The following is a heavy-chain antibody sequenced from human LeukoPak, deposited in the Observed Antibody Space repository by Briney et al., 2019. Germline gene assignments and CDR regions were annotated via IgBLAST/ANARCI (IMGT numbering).Heavy chain of an antibody. CDR3: ARDISNNNPFNWFDP. V-gene: IGHV1-18*01. CDR2: INPYNGNT. Sequence: ASVKVSCKASGCIFPSYAISWVRQAPGQGLEWMGWINPYNGNTNYAQKLQGRVTMTTDTSTSAAYMELRSLRSDDTAVYYCARDISNNNPFNWFDPWGQGTLVTVSS. D-gene: IGHD1-14*01. J-gene: IGHJ5*02. CDR1: GCIFPSYA.